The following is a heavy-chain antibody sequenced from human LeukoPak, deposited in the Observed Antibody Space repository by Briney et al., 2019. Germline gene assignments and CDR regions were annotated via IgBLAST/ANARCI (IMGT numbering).Heavy chain of an antibody. Sequence: SETLSLTCTVSGGSISSSSYYWGWIRQPPGKGLEWIGSIYYSGNTYYNPSLKSRVTISVDTSKNQFSLKLSSVTAADTAVYYCAAPGWRDLFDYWGQGTLVTVSS. CDR1: GGSISSSSYY. J-gene: IGHJ4*02. CDR3: AAPGWRDLFDY. CDR2: IYYSGNT. V-gene: IGHV4-39*01. D-gene: IGHD6-19*01.